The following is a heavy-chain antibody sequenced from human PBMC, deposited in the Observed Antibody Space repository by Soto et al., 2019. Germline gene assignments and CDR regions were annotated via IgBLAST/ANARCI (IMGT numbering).Heavy chain of an antibody. D-gene: IGHD4-17*01. CDR3: ARDLDRSYGGSNWFDP. V-gene: IGHV4-31*03. CDR1: GGSISSGGYY. J-gene: IGHJ5*02. Sequence: PSETLSLTGTVSGGSISSGGYYWNWILQHPGKGLERMGYIYYSGSTYYNPSLKSRVTRSVDTSKNQFSLNLNSVTATDTAVSHCARDLDRSYGGSNWFDPWG. CDR2: IYYSGST.